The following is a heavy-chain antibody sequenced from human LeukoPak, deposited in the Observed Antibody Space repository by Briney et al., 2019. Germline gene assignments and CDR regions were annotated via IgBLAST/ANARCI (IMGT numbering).Heavy chain of an antibody. V-gene: IGHV1-69*06. J-gene: IGHJ6*04. CDR2: IMLVLDTG. D-gene: IGHD1-1*01. Sequence: SVKVSCKASGGSFRRYAFAWVRQAPGRGLGWMGGIMLVLDTGSYAQGFQGRVTITADRSTSTAYMELRSLRPEDTALYYCAARDNGNDLLSYHAMDVWGNGTTVTVSS. CDR1: GGSFRRYA. CDR3: AARDNGNDLLSYHAMDV.